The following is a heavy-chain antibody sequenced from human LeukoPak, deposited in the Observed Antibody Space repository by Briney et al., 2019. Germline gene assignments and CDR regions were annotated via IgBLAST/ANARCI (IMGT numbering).Heavy chain of an antibody. CDR3: AKDRSTSPNYYDSSGTFDY. D-gene: IGHD3-22*01. Sequence: GGSLRLSCSASGFTFSSYAMHWVRQAPGKGLEWVSAISGSGGSTYYADSVKGRFTISRDNSKNTLYLQMNSLRAEDTAVYYCAKDRSTSPNYYDSSGTFDYWGQGTLVAVSS. J-gene: IGHJ4*02. V-gene: IGHV3-23*01. CDR2: ISGSGGST. CDR1: GFTFSSYA.